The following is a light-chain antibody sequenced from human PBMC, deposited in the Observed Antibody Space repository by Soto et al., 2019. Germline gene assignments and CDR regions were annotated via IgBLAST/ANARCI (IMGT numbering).Light chain of an antibody. CDR1: SSDVGDFNY. CDR3: SSYSSSITHVV. V-gene: IGLV2-14*03. Sequence: ALTQPASVSGSPGRSVTISCTGSSSDVGDFNYVSWYQHLPGRAPKLIIYDVTNRPSGISYRFSASKSGRTASLTISGLQAEDEADYYCSSYSSSITHVVFGGGTKLTVL. CDR2: DVT. J-gene: IGLJ2*01.